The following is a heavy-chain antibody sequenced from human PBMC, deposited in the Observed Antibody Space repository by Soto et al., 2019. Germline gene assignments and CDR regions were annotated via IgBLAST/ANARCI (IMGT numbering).Heavy chain of an antibody. J-gene: IGHJ4*02. V-gene: IGHV3-48*03. D-gene: IGHD1-26*01. CDR3: ARDEASGSYTTGPYDY. CDR1: GFTFSSYE. Sequence: GGSLRLSCAASGFTFSSYEMNWVRQAPGKGLEWVSYISSSGSTIYYADSVKGRFTISRDNAKNSLYLQMNSLRAEDTAVYYCARDEASGSYTTGPYDYWGQGTLVTSPQ. CDR2: ISSSGSTI.